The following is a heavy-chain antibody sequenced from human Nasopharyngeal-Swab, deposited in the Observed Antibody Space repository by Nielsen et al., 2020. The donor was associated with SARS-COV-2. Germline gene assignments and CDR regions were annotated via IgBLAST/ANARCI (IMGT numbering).Heavy chain of an antibody. D-gene: IGHD3-22*01. CDR1: GEPSSGYY. CDR2: INHSGST. CDR3: ARGSTMNGYYGMDV. V-gene: IGHV4-34*01. J-gene: IGHJ6*02. Sequence: SETLSLTCAIYGEPSSGYYWTWIRQPPGKGLECIGEINHSGSTNYNPSLKSRVTISVNTSKTQFSLKLSSVTAADTAVYYCARGSTMNGYYGMDVWGQGTTVTVSS.